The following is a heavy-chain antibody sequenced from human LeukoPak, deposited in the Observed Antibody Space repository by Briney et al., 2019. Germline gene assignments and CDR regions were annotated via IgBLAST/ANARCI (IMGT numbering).Heavy chain of an antibody. CDR2: IYYSGST. CDR3: AREFLFPTVTNVGNWFDP. V-gene: IGHV4-59*12. Sequence: KPSETLSLTCTVSGGSISNNYWSWFRQPPGKGLEWLGYIYYSGSTYYNPSLKSRVTISVDTSKNQFSLKLSSVTAADTAVYYCAREFLFPTVTNVGNWFDPWGQGTLVTVSS. CDR1: GGSISNNY. D-gene: IGHD4-17*01. J-gene: IGHJ5*02.